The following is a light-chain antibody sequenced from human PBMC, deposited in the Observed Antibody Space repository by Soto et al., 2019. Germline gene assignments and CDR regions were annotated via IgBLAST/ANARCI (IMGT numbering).Light chain of an antibody. CDR3: QQYHYWWT. Sequence: EIVMTQSPATLSVSPGETATLSCRASQSISSHLAWYQQKPGQAPRLLMHDASARATGIPARFSGSGSGTEFPLTISSLQSEDFAVYYCQQYHYWWTFGQGTKVEIK. CDR2: DAS. V-gene: IGKV3-15*01. J-gene: IGKJ1*01. CDR1: QSISSH.